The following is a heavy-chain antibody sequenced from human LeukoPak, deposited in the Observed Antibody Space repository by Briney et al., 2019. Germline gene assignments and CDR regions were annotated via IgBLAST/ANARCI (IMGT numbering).Heavy chain of an antibody. CDR3: ARDAPQVPAAGVLAS. D-gene: IGHD6-13*01. V-gene: IGHV3-23*01. CDR2: ILSSGGRT. Sequence: GGSLRLSCAASGFTFSTYAMSWVRQAPGKGLEWVSVILSSGGRTFYADSVKGRVTISRDNSKNTLYLQMNGLRTEDTAMYYCARDAPQVPAAGVLASWGQGTLVTVSS. J-gene: IGHJ5*02. CDR1: GFTFSTYA.